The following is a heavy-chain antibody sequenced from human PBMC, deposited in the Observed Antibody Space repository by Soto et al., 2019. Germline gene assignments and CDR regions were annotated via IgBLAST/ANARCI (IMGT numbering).Heavy chain of an antibody. Sequence: QPQLQESGPGLVKPSETLSLSCAVSGDSLSSSSSYYWGWIRQPPGKGLEWIANVYYSGSTYYNPSLKSRVTISLETSKNEVSLRLRSVTAADTAVYYCARIKIVGVLTYYMDVWGKGTPTPVSS. J-gene: IGHJ6*03. CDR2: VYYSGST. CDR1: GDSLSSSSSYY. CDR3: ARIKIVGVLTYYMDV. D-gene: IGHD3-3*01. V-gene: IGHV4-39*01.